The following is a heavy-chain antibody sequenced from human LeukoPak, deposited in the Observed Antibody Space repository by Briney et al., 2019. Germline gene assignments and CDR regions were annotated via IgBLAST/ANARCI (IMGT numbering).Heavy chain of an antibody. J-gene: IGHJ4*02. CDR1: SGSVSTYY. D-gene: IGHD5-18*01. CDR2: IYSGGST. V-gene: IGHV4-4*07. Sequence: SETLSLTCTVSSGSVSTYYWSWIRQPAGKGLEWIGRIYSGGSTNYNPSLKSRVTMSVDTSKNQFSLKLSSVTAADTAVYYCAGDRGAYSLDWGQGTLVTVSS. CDR3: AGDRGAYSLD.